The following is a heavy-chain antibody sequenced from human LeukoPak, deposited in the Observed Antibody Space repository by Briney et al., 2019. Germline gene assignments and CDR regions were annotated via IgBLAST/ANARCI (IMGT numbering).Heavy chain of an antibody. CDR3: ARPTSTVVDY. D-gene: IGHD4-23*01. V-gene: IGHV4-39*01. CDR1: GGSISSNTYF. Sequence: SETLSLTCTVSGGSISSNTYFWGWIRQPPGKGLELIGNIYYRGSTHYNPSLKSRVTISVDTSKDQFSLKLSSVTAADTAVYYCARPTSTVVDYWGQGTLVTVSS. J-gene: IGHJ4*02. CDR2: IYYRGST.